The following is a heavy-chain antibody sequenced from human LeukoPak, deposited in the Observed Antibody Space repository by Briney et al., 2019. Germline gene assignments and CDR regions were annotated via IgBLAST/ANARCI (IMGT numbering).Heavy chain of an antibody. D-gene: IGHD3-22*01. V-gene: IGHV1-69*05. CDR2: IIPIFGTA. J-gene: IGHJ2*01. Sequence: ASVKVSCKASGGTFSSYAISWVRQAPGQGLEWMGGIIPIFGTANYAQKLQGRVTMTTDTSTSTAYMELRSLRSDDTAVYYCARASQARRGIVVVISYWYFDLWGRGTLVTVSS. CDR1: GGTFSSYA. CDR3: ARASQARRGIVVVISYWYFDL.